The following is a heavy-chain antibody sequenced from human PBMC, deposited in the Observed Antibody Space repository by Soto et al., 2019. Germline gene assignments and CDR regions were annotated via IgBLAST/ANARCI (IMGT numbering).Heavy chain of an antibody. CDR1: GGSISSSSYY. CDR2: IYYSGST. J-gene: IGHJ4*02. Sequence: SETLSLTCTVSGGSISSSSYYWGWIRQPPGKGLEWIGIIYYSGSTYYNPSLKSRVTISVDTSKNQFSLKLSSVTAADTAVYYCARSYSSGWYFPTPSKASLPLEYWGQGTLVTVSS. CDR3: ARSYSSGWYFPTPSKASLPLEY. D-gene: IGHD6-19*01. V-gene: IGHV4-39*01.